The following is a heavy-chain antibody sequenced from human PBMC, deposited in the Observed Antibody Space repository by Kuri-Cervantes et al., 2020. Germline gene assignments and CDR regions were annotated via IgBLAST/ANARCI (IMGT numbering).Heavy chain of an antibody. D-gene: IGHD2-15*01. CDR3: ARLGYCSGGSCQNEAFDI. CDR1: GGSISSSSYY. V-gene: IGHV4-61*05. Sequence: SETLSLTCTVSGGSISSSSYYWGWIRQPPGKGLEWIGYSYYIGTTNYNPSLKSRVTISVDTSNNQFSLKLSSVTAADTAVYYCARLGYCSGGSCQNEAFDIWGQGTTVTDSS. J-gene: IGHJ3*02. CDR2: SYYIGTT.